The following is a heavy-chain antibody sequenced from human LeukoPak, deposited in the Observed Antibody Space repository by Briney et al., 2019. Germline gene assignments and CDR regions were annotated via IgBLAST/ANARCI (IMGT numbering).Heavy chain of an antibody. J-gene: IGHJ4*02. CDR2: ISDSGDT. CDR3: ARGSNSVAY. D-gene: IGHD4-23*01. V-gene: IGHV4-34*01. CDR1: GGSFSDSY. Sequence: SETLALTCAVYGGSFSDSYWRWIRQPPPKGLDWGGEISDSGDTNYHPSLKSRVTISVDTAENRVFLNPSSVTAADTAVYYCARGSNSVAYWGQGTLVTVSS.